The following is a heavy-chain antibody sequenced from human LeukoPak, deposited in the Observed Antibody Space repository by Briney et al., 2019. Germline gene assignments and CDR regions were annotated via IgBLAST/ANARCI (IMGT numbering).Heavy chain of an antibody. J-gene: IGHJ4*02. CDR3: ARDGGELWPLDE. Sequence: GGSLTLSFLASGFPFKGYWMTWVRQSPGKGLDWVANIKPDGSETNYLDSVKGRFTISRDNARDSLFLEMNNLRVDDTAVYYCARDGGELWPLDEWGQGILVTVSS. V-gene: IGHV3-7*01. CDR1: GFPFKGYW. D-gene: IGHD3-10*01. CDR2: IKPDGSET.